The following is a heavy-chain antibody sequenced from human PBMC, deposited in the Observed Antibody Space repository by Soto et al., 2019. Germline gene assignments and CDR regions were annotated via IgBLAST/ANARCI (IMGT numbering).Heavy chain of an antibody. CDR1: GGSISSYY. Sequence: QVQLQESGPGLVKPSETLSLTCTVSGGSISSYYWSWIRQPPGKGLEWIGYIYYSGGTNYNPSLKRRVTISVHTSTNQCSLKLSSVTAADTAVYYCARRDRYCSGGRCFPGAFDIWGQGTMVTVSS. J-gene: IGHJ3*02. CDR3: ARRDRYCSGGRCFPGAFDI. D-gene: IGHD2-15*01. CDR2: IYYSGGT. V-gene: IGHV4-59*08.